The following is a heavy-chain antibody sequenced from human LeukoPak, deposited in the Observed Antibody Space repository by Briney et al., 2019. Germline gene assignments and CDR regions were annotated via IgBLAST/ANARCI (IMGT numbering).Heavy chain of an antibody. CDR3: ARYEYLEQEYSGSSGGY. CDR2: INPNSGGT. J-gene: IGHJ4*02. V-gene: IGHV1-2*06. CDR1: GYTFTGYY. D-gene: IGHD6-6*01. Sequence: GASVKVSCKASGYTFTGYYMHWVRQAPGQGLEWMGRINPNSGGTNYAQKFQGRVTMTRDTSISTAYMELSRLRSDDTAVYYCARYEYLEQEYSGSSGGYWGQGTLVTVSS.